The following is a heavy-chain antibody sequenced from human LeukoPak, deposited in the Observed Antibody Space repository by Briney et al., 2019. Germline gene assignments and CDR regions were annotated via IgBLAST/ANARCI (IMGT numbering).Heavy chain of an antibody. CDR1: GGSISSYS. D-gene: IGHD5-12*01. Sequence: KPSETLSLTCIVSGGSISSYSWTWIRQPAGEGLEWIGRIYTSGTTNYEPSLKSRVTMSVDTSKNQFSLKLSSVTAADTAVYYCAGEAGGGYARASDIWGQGTMVTVSS. V-gene: IGHV4-4*07. J-gene: IGHJ3*02. CDR3: AGEAGGGYARASDI. CDR2: IYTSGTT.